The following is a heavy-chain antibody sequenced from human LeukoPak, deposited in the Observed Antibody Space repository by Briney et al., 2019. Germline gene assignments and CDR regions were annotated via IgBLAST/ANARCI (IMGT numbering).Heavy chain of an antibody. CDR3: AKDSRQMTIAVASDY. J-gene: IGHJ4*02. CDR1: GFTFSSYW. D-gene: IGHD6-19*01. V-gene: IGHV3-7*03. Sequence: GGSLRLSCAASGFTFSSYWMSWVRQAPGKGLEWVANIKQDGSEKYYVDSVKGRFTISRDNSKNTLYLQMNSLRAEDTAVYYCAKDSRQMTIAVASDYWGQGTLVTVSS. CDR2: IKQDGSEK.